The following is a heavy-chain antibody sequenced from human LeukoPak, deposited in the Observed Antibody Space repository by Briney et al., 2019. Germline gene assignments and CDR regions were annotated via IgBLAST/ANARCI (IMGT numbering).Heavy chain of an antibody. CDR2: INHSGST. CDR1: GGSFSGYY. J-gene: IGHJ4*02. D-gene: IGHD4-23*01. V-gene: IGHV4-34*01. Sequence: SETLSLTCAVYGGSFSGYYWSWIRQPPGKGPEWIGEINHSGSTNYNPSLKSRVTISVDTSKNQSSLKLSSVTAADTAVYYCARIADYGGNSDYWGQGTLVTVSS. CDR3: ARIADYGGNSDY.